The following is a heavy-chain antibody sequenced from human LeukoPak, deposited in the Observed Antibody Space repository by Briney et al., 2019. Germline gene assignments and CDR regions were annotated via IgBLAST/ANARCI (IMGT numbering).Heavy chain of an antibody. CDR1: GYTFTGYY. D-gene: IGHD6-19*01. J-gene: IGHJ2*01. Sequence: ASVKVSCKASGYTFTGYYMHWVRQAPGQGLEWMGWINPNSGGTNYAQKFQGRVTMTRDTSISTAYMELSRLRSDDTAVYYCARDPGIAVAGTFRYFDLWGRGTLVTVSS. CDR2: INPNSGGT. CDR3: ARDPGIAVAGTFRYFDL. V-gene: IGHV1-2*02.